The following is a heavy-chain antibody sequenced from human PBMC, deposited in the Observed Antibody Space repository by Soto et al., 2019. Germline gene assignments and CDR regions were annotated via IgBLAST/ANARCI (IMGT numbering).Heavy chain of an antibody. D-gene: IGHD3-16*02. J-gene: IGHJ2*01. CDR1: GGSFSGYY. CDR3: ARRGTYYDYIWGRYRSPRWYFDL. CDR2: INHSGST. Sequence: QVQLQQRGAGLLMPSETLSLTCAVYGGSFSGYYWSWIRQPPGKGLEWIGEINHSGSTNYNPSLKSRVTISVDTSKNQFSLKLSSVTAADTAVYYCARRGTYYDYIWGRYRSPRWYFDLWGRGTLVTVSS. V-gene: IGHV4-34*01.